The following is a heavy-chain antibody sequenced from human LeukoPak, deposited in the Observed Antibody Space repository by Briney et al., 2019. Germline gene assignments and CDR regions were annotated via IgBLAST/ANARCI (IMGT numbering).Heavy chain of an antibody. Sequence: KPSETLSHTCTVSVRSISSSTYYWGWIRQPPGKGLEWIWRLYYSGSTYSNPSLNSRVTISVDTSKNQFSLKLSSVTAADAAVYYCAREQWELLGIYYYYLDVWGKGTTVTVSS. CDR3: AREQWELLGIYYYYLDV. CDR2: LYYSGST. V-gene: IGHV4-39*07. CDR1: VRSISSSTYY. D-gene: IGHD1-26*01. J-gene: IGHJ6*03.